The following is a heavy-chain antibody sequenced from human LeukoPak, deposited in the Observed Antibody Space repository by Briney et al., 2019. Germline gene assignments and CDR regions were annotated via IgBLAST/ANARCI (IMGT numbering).Heavy chain of an antibody. D-gene: IGHD4-23*01. CDR3: ARDATDYGGNSFDY. V-gene: IGHV3-33*01. J-gene: IGHJ4*02. Sequence: PGGSLRLSCAASGFTFRSYGIHWVRQAPGKGLEWVAGIWYDGSNKYYADSVKGRFTISRDNSKNTLYLQMDSLRAEDTAVYYCARDATDYGGNSFDYWGQGTLVTVSS. CDR2: IWYDGSNK. CDR1: GFTFRSYG.